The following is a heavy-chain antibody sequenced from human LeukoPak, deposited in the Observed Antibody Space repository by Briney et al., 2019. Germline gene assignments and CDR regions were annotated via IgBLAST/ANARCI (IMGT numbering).Heavy chain of an antibody. J-gene: IGHJ5*02. CDR3: ARRLLWFGELNWFDP. V-gene: IGHV1-8*01. CDR1: GYTFTSYD. D-gene: IGHD3-10*01. Sequence: ASVKVSCKASGYTFTSYDINWVRQATGQGLEWMGWINPNSGNTGYAQKFQGRVTMTRNTSISTAYMELRSLRSEDTAVYYCARRLLWFGELNWFDPWGQGTLVTVSS. CDR2: INPNSGNT.